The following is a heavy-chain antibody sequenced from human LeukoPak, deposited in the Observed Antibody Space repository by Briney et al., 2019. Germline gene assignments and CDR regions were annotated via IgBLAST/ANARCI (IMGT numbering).Heavy chain of an antibody. D-gene: IGHD1-26*01. CDR2: ISGSGGST. CDR3: AKDRYGGPRPFDY. Sequence: GGSLRLSCAASGFTFSSYAMSWVRQPPGKGLEWVSAISGSGGSTYYADSVKGRFTISRDNSKNTLYLQMNSLRAEDTAVYYCAKDRYGGPRPFDYWGQGTLVTVSS. J-gene: IGHJ4*02. CDR1: GFTFSSYA. V-gene: IGHV3-23*01.